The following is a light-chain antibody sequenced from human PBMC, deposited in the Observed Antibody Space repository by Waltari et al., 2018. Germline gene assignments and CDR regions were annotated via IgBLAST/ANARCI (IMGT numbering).Light chain of an antibody. CDR3: CSYAGSNNVV. V-gene: IGLV2-8*01. J-gene: IGLJ3*02. Sequence: QSALTQPPSASGSPGQSVTISCTGTSGAIGGYNFVPWYQHHPGKAPKVVIYEVTKRPSGVPDRFSGSKSGNTASLTVSGLQSGDEADYYCCSYAGSNNVVFGGGTKLTVL. CDR2: EVT. CDR1: SGAIGGYNF.